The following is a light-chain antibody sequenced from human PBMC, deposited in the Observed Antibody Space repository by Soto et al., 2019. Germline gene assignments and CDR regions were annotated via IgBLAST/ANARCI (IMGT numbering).Light chain of an antibody. CDR3: HQSYSTPYT. V-gene: IGKV1-39*01. CDR2: AAS. CDR1: QSISSY. Sequence: DIQMTQSPSSLSASVGDRVTITCRASQSISSYLNWYQQKPGKAPKLLIYAASSLQSGVPSRFSGSGSETDFTLTISSLQPEDFATYYWHQSYSTPYTFGQGTQLEIK. J-gene: IGKJ2*01.